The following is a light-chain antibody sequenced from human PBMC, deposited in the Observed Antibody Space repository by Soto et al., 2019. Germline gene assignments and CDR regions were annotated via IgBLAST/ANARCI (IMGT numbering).Light chain of an antibody. Sequence: QSALTQPASVSGSPGQSITISCTGTSSDIGGYNYVSWYQQHSGKAPKLMIYEVSNRPSGVSHRFSGSKSGNTASLTISGLQAEDEDDYYCNSYGSTYVLVFGGGTKLTVL. CDR3: NSYGSTYVLV. J-gene: IGLJ3*02. CDR1: SSDIGGYNY. CDR2: EVS. V-gene: IGLV2-14*01.